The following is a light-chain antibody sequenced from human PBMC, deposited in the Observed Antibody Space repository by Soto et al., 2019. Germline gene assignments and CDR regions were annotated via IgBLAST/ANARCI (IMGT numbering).Light chain of an antibody. CDR1: PSISSW. Sequence: DIQMTQSPSTLSASVGDRVTITCRASPSISSWLAWYQQKPGKAPNLLIYKASTLEGGVPSRFSGSGSGTEFTLTVSSLQPDDFATYYCQQYDSYPLTFGGGTKVEIK. V-gene: IGKV1-5*03. J-gene: IGKJ4*01. CDR2: KAS. CDR3: QQYDSYPLT.